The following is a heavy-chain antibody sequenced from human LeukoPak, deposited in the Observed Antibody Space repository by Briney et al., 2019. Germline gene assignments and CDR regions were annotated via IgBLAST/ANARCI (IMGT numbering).Heavy chain of an antibody. CDR3: ARVRYYDSSGYSYYFDY. V-gene: IGHV1-69*04. D-gene: IGHD3-22*01. Sequence: SVKVSCKASGGTFSSYAISWVRQAPGQGLEWMGRIIPILDIANYAQKFQGRVTITADKSTSTAYMELSSLRSEDTAVYYCARVRYYDSSGYSYYFDYWGQGTLVTVSS. J-gene: IGHJ4*02. CDR1: GGTFSSYA. CDR2: IIPILDIA.